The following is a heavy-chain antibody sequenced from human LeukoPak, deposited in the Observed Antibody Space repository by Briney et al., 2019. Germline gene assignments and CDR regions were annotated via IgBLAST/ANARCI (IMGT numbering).Heavy chain of an antibody. CDR2: IIPILGIA. D-gene: IGHD3-3*01. Sequence: GSSVKVSCKASGGTFSSYAISWVRQAPGQGLEWMGRIIPILGIANYAQKFQGRVTITADKSTSTAYMELSSLRSEDTAVYYCARSITIFGVVIGPNYNWFDPWGQGTLVTVSS. V-gene: IGHV1-69*04. CDR3: ARSITIFGVVIGPNYNWFDP. J-gene: IGHJ5*02. CDR1: GGTFSSYA.